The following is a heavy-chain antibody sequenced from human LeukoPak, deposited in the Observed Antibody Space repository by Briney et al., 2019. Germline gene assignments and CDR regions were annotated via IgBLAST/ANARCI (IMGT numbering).Heavy chain of an antibody. Sequence: SETLSLTCAVYGGSFSGYYWSWIRQPPGKGLEWRGEINHSGSTNYNPSLKSRVTISVDTSKNQFSLKLSSVTAADTAVCYCARGRDYYDSSGYYWYFDLWGRGTLVTVSS. CDR3: ARGRDYYDSSGYYWYFDL. CDR1: GGSFSGYY. CDR2: INHSGST. D-gene: IGHD3-22*01. V-gene: IGHV4-34*01. J-gene: IGHJ2*01.